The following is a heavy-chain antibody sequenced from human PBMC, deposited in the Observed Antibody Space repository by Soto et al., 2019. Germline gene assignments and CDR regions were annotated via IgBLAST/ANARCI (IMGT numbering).Heavy chain of an antibody. V-gene: IGHV3-23*01. Sequence: PGGSLRPSCAASGFTFSSSAMSWVRQALGKGLEWISAISGSGGSTYYADTVKGRFTISRDNSKNTLYLQMNSLRAEDTAVYYCAKDLQYSGWYQYYFDYSAQGTLVTVSS. CDR3: AKDLQYSGWYQYYFDY. J-gene: IGHJ4*02. D-gene: IGHD6-19*01. CDR1: GFTFSSSA. CDR2: ISGSGGST.